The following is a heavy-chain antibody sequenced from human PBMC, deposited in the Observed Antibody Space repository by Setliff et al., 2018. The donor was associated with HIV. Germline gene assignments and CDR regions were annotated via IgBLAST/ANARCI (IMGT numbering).Heavy chain of an antibody. Sequence: ASVKVSCKTSRGTFSSYAVSWVGQGPGQGLEWMGGIIPIFGTAKYAQKFQGRVIITADESSTTAYMELSSLRSDETAVYYCARDGLLEAGIRFDYWGQGTLVTVSS. CDR1: RGTFSSYA. CDR3: ARDGLLEAGIRFDY. J-gene: IGHJ4*02. V-gene: IGHV1-69*13. D-gene: IGHD6-19*01. CDR2: IIPIFGTA.